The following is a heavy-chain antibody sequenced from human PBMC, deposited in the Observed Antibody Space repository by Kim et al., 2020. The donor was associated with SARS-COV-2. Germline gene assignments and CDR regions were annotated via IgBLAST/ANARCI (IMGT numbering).Heavy chain of an antibody. CDR3: ARGGGYSYGPLDY. J-gene: IGHJ4*02. D-gene: IGHD5-18*01. V-gene: IGHV3-74*01. Sequence: YADSVMGRFSISRANAKNTLFLQMNSLRAEDTAVYYCARGGGYSYGPLDYWGQGTLVTVSS.